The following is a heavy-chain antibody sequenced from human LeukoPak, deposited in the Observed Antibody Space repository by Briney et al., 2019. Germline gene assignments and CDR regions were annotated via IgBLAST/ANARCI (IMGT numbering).Heavy chain of an antibody. V-gene: IGHV1-8*01. CDR1: GYTFTSYD. CDR2: MNPNSGNT. Sequence: ASVKVSCKASGYTFTSYDINWVRQATGQGLEWMGWMNPNSGNTGYAQKFQGRVTMTRNTSISTAYMELSSLRSEDTAVYYCAIRRGGSCYPLECPPAYFDLWGRGTLVTVSS. D-gene: IGHD2-15*01. J-gene: IGHJ2*01. CDR3: AIRRGGSCYPLECPPAYFDL.